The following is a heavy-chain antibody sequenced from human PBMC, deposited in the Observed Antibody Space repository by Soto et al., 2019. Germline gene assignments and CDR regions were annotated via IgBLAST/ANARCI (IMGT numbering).Heavy chain of an antibody. D-gene: IGHD2-8*02. J-gene: IGHJ4*02. CDR3: ARGDYGTGGYPFPYFDY. Sequence: QLHLVQSGAVVKKPGASVTVSCSASGYPVTAYYMHWVRQAPGRGLEWMGGINPATGAAKYTQTFQGRVTMTRDTSISTAPMDLTSLTSDDTAVYYCARGDYGTGGYPFPYFDYWGQGTLVIVSS. CDR1: GYPVTAYY. V-gene: IGHV1-2*02. CDR2: INPATGAA.